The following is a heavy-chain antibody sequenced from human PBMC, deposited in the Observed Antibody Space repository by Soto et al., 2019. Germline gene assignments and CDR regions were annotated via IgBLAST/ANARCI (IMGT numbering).Heavy chain of an antibody. Sequence: SETLCLTCTVAGGSISRYYLSSLRPPPGKGLEWIGYIYYSGGTNYNPSLKSRVTISVDTSKNQFSLKLSSVTAADTAVYYCARSSGVVAAISVWGKGTTVTVSS. CDR2: IYYSGGT. D-gene: IGHD2-15*01. V-gene: IGHV4-59*08. CDR3: ARSSGVVAAISV. J-gene: IGHJ6*04. CDR1: GGSISRYY.